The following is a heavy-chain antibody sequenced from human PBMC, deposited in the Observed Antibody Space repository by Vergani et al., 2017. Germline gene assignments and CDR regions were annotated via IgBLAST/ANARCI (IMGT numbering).Heavy chain of an antibody. CDR3: AKGARGVNYFDSRFDS. Sequence: HLLESGGGLVQPGGSLRLSCAASGFIFNNYAMNWVRQAPGQGLEWVSGIAGRGDSTDNADSVKGRFTISRNNSKNTLYLQMNSLRAEDTAIYYCAKGARGVNYFDSRFDSWGQGTLVVVSS. CDR2: IAGRGDST. CDR1: GFIFNNYA. V-gene: IGHV3-23*01. D-gene: IGHD3-22*01. J-gene: IGHJ4*02.